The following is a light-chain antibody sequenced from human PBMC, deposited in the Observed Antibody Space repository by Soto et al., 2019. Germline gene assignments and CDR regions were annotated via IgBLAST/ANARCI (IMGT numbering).Light chain of an antibody. CDR2: AAS. CDR3: QQYKDYPLT. V-gene: IGKV1-16*02. Sequence: DIQMTQSPSSLSASVGDRITITCRASQDITTSLVWFQLKPGKAPKSLIYAASRLLSGVPSKFSGSGSGTDFTLTISSLQPEDFATYYCQQYKDYPLTFGGRTRVEIK. J-gene: IGKJ4*01. CDR1: QDITTS.